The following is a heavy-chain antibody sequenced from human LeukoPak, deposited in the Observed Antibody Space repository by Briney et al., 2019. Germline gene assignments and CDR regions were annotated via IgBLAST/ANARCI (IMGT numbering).Heavy chain of an antibody. V-gene: IGHV4-38-2*01. CDR3: ARTKHYDILTGLDAFDI. CDR2: IYHSGST. CDR1: GYSISSGYY. J-gene: IGHJ3*02. Sequence: SETLSLTCAVSGYSISSGYYWGWIRQPPGKGLEWIGSIYHSGSTYCNPSLKSRVTISVDTSKNQFSLKLSSVTAADTAVYYCARTKHYDILTGLDAFDIWGQGTMVTVSS. D-gene: IGHD3-9*01.